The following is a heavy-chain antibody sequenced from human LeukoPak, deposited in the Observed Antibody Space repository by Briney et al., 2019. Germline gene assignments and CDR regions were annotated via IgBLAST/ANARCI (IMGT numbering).Heavy chain of an antibody. Sequence: SETLSLTCAVYGGSFSGYYWSWIRQPPGKGLEWIGEINHSGSTNYNPSLKSRVTISVDTSENQSSLKLSSVTAADTAVYYCASTRSSRIDYWGQGTLVTVSS. CDR3: ASTRSSRIDY. D-gene: IGHD2-2*01. CDR1: GGSFSGYY. V-gene: IGHV4-34*01. J-gene: IGHJ4*02. CDR2: INHSGST.